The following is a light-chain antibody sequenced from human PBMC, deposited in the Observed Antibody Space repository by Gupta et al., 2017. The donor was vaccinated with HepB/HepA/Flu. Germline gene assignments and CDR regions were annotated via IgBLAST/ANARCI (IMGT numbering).Light chain of an antibody. CDR3: QQRSDWPLT. CDR2: DAS. V-gene: IGKV3-11*01. Sequence: EIVLTQSPATLSLSPGARATLSCWASQSIGTQLAWYQQKPGQPPRLLIHDASNRATGISARFSGSGSGTDFTLTISSLEPEDFAVYYCQQRSDWPLTFGGGTKVQIK. CDR1: QSIGTQ. J-gene: IGKJ4*01.